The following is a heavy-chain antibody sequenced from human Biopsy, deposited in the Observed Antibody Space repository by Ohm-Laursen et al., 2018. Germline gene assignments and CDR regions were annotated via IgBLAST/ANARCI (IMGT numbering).Heavy chain of an antibody. V-gene: IGHV4-59*08. CDR3: AKHGSGWTGDDAFHI. CDR2: IPYSRDT. J-gene: IGHJ3*02. Sequence: PSETLSLTCTVSGGSISGSSWSWIRQAPGKGLEWIGYIPYSRDTNYNPSLKSRITISVDTSNNQFSLKLTSVTAADTAVYYCAKHGSGWTGDDAFHIWGQGTMVTVSS. D-gene: IGHD6-19*01. CDR1: GGSISGSS.